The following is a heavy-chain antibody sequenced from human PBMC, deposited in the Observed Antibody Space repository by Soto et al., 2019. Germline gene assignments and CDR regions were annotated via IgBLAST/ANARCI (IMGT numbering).Heavy chain of an antibody. CDR1: GFTFSSYA. J-gene: IGHJ4*02. V-gene: IGHV3-23*01. Sequence: HPGGSLRLSCAASGFTFSSYAMSWVRQAPGKGLEWVSAISGSGGSTYYADSVKGRFTISRDNSKNTLYLQMNSLRAEDTAVYYCAKGRGIVLMVPYWGQGTLVTVSS. CDR2: ISGSGGST. D-gene: IGHD2-8*01. CDR3: AKGRGIVLMVPY.